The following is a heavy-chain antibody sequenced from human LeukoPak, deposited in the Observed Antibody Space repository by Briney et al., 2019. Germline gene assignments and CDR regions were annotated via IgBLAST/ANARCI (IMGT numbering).Heavy chain of an antibody. J-gene: IGHJ4*02. CDR1: GGSISSSSYY. CDR3: ARHGQMAGNSPFFDY. CDR2: IYYSGST. D-gene: IGHD6-19*01. Sequence: SETLSLTCTVSGGSISSSSYYWGWIRQPPGKGLEWIGSIYYSGSTYYNPSLKSRVTISVDTSKNQFSLKLSSVTAADTAVYYCARHGQMAGNSPFFDYWGQGILVTVSS. V-gene: IGHV4-39*01.